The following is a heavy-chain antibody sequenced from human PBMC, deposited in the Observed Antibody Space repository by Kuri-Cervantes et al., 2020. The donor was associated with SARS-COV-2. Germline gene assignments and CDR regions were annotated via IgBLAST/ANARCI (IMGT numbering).Heavy chain of an antibody. D-gene: IGHD3-22*01. CDR2: IYYSGIT. CDR1: GYSISSGYY. Sequence: SQTLSLTCAVSGYSISSGYYWGWIRQPPGKGLEWIGYIYYSGITNYNPSLKSRVTISVDTSKNQFSLKLSSVTAADTAVYYCARAGPDSSTGMDVWGQGTTVIVSS. CDR3: ARAGPDSSTGMDV. V-gene: IGHV4-61*01. J-gene: IGHJ6*02.